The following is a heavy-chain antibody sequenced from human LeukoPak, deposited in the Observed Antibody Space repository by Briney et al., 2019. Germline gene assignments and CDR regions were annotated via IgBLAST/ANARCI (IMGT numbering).Heavy chain of an antibody. CDR3: ARPVQGYYDSSGYYD. D-gene: IGHD3-22*01. CDR1: GYTFTGYY. Sequence: ASVKVSCKASGYTFTGYYMHWVRQAPGQGLEWMGWINPNSGGTNYAQKFQGRITMTRDTSVSTAYMELSRLRSDDTAVYYCARPVQGYYDSSGYYDWGQGTLVTVSS. CDR2: INPNSGGT. J-gene: IGHJ4*02. V-gene: IGHV1-2*02.